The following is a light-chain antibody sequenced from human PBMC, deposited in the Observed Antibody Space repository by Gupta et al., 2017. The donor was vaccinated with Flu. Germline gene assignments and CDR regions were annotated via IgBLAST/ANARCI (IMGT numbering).Light chain of an antibody. J-gene: IGKJ1*01. V-gene: IGKV1-6*01. CDR2: GAS. CDR1: QDISSD. Sequence: PSSLSASVGDRVTITCRASQDISSDLGWYQHKPGKAPKLLIYGASSLQSGVPSRFSGSGSGTDFTLTISSLQPEDFATYYCLQDYNYPRTFGQGTKVDIK. CDR3: LQDYNYPRT.